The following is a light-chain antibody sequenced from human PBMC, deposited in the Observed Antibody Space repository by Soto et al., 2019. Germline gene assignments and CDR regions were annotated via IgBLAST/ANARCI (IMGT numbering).Light chain of an antibody. V-gene: IGLV1-40*01. J-gene: IGLJ3*02. CDR3: QSYDSSLSHWL. CDR1: SSNIGAGYD. Sequence: QSVLTQPPSVSGAPGQRVTISCSGTSSNIGAGYDVHWYQQLPGTAPKLLIYGNSNRLSGVPDRFSGSKSGTSAFLAITGLQAEDEADYYCQSYDSSLSHWLFGGGTKVTVL. CDR2: GNS.